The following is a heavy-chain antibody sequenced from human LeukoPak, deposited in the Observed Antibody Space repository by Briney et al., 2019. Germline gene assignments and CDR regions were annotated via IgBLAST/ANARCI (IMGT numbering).Heavy chain of an antibody. V-gene: IGHV4-59*01. D-gene: IGHD3-22*01. CDR3: ARGYYSFDY. CDR2: IYYSGST. J-gene: IGHJ4*02. CDR1: GGSISSYY. Sequence: PSETLSLTCTVSGGSISSYYRSWIRQPPGKGLEWIGYIYYSGSTNYNPSLKSRVTISVDTSKNQFSLKLSSVTAADTAVYYCARGYYSFDYWGQGTLVTVSS.